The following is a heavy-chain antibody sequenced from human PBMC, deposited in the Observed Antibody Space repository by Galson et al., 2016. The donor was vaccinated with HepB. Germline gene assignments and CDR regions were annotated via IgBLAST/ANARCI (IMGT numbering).Heavy chain of an antibody. Sequence: SLRLSCAASGFTFSDYWMNWVRQAPGQGLEWVANIKRDGSQIYYVDSVKGRFTISRDNFQNSLFLQMNSLRAEDTAFYYCARAQWRQARRAAYFDYWGQGALVTVSS. CDR2: IKRDGSQI. CDR3: ARAQWRQARRAAYFDY. CDR1: GFTFSDYW. D-gene: IGHD5-18*01. V-gene: IGHV3-7*04. J-gene: IGHJ4*02.